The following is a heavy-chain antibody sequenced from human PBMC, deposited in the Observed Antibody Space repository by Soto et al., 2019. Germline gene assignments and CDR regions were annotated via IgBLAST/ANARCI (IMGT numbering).Heavy chain of an antibody. CDR3: VANGY. CDR2: INKDGGEK. CDR1: GFTFSSSW. J-gene: IGHJ4*02. Sequence: GGSLRLSCATSGFTFSSSWMNWVRQAPGKGLEWVANINKDGGEKHYVDPVKGRFTISRDNSKNSLYLQMNSLRAEDTAVYYCVANGYWGQGTLVTVSS. D-gene: IGHD2-8*01. V-gene: IGHV3-7*01.